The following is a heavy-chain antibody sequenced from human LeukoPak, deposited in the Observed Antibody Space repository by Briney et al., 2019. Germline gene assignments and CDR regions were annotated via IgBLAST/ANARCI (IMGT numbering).Heavy chain of an antibody. J-gene: IGHJ4*02. CDR1: GINFSSYA. Sequence: GGSLRLSCAASGINFSSYAMSWVRQAPGKGLEWVSAISGSGGSTYYADSVKGRFTISRDNSKNTLYLQMNSLRAEDTAVYYCAKPGAKMTTVTTLDYWGQGTLVTVSS. CDR3: AKPGAKMTTVTTLDY. V-gene: IGHV3-23*01. D-gene: IGHD4-17*01. CDR2: ISGSGGST.